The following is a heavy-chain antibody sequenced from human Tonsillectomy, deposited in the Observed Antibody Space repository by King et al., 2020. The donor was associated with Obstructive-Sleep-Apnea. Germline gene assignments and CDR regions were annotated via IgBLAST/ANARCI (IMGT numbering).Heavy chain of an antibody. CDR3: AKDRGSSEGHWGFDN. J-gene: IGHJ4*02. CDR2: ISVIGGAT. Sequence: VQLVESGGGLVQPGGSLRLSCAASGFTLSTYAMSWVRHSPGKGLEGVSAISVIGGATYYAQSVRGRFTISRDNSKNTLYLQMNNLRAEDTAVYYCAKDRGSSEGHWGFDNWGQGTQVTVSS. CDR1: GFTLSTYA. V-gene: IGHV3-23*04. D-gene: IGHD2-2*01.